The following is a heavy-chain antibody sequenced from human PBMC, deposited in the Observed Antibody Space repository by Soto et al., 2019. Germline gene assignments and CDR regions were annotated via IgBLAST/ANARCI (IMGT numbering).Heavy chain of an antibody. J-gene: IGHJ6*02. CDR3: ARHGDYYYYGMDV. CDR1: GGSISSYY. CDR2: IYYSGST. D-gene: IGHD4-17*01. V-gene: IGHV4-59*01. Sequence: SETLSLTCTVCGGSISSYYWSWIRQPPGKGLEWIGYIYYSGSTNYNPSLKSRVTISVDTSKNQFSLKLSSVTAADTAVYYCARHGDYYYYGMDVWGQGTTVTVSS.